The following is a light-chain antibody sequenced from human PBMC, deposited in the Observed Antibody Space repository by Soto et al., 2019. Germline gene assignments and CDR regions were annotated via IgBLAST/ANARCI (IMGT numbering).Light chain of an antibody. V-gene: IGLV2-23*02. CDR1: SRDIGTSNL. CDR3: YSFKGISTSLFV. CDR2: EVT. Sequence: QSALTQPASVSGSPGQSITISCTGTSRDIGTSNLVSWYQQYPGKAPKLMIYEVTKRPSGISHRFSGSKSCNTASLTISGLHPEDEADYYCYSFKGISTSLFVFGTGTKVTVL. J-gene: IGLJ1*01.